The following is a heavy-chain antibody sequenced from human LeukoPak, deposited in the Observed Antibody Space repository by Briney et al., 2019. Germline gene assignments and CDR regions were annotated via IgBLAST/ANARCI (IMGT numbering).Heavy chain of an antibody. V-gene: IGHV3-11*04. CDR3: AREWSAFDI. CDR2: IGGTAGNT. CDR1: GFTFSSYY. D-gene: IGHD2-8*01. Sequence: GGSLRLSCAASGFTFSSYYMHWIRQAPGKGLEWVSFIGGTAGNTYYADSVKGRFTISRDNAKNSLYLQMNSLRAEDTAVYYCAREWSAFDIWGQGTMVTVSS. J-gene: IGHJ3*02.